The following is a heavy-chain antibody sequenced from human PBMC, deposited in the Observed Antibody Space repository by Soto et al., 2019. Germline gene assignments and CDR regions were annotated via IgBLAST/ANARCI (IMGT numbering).Heavy chain of an antibody. CDR2: ISGSGGST. CDR3: AKDRVVVPAAIKYYYYGMDV. CDR1: GFTFSSYA. D-gene: IGHD2-2*02. Sequence: GGSLRLSCAASGFTFSSYAMSWVRRAPGEGLEWVSAISGSGGSTYYADSVKGRFTISRDNSKNTLYLQMNSLRAEDTAVYYCAKDRVVVPAAIKYYYYGMDVWGQGTTVTVSS. J-gene: IGHJ6*02. V-gene: IGHV3-23*01.